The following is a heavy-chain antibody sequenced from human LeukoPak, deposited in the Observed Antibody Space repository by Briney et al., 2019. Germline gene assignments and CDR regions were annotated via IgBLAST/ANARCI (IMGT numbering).Heavy chain of an antibody. J-gene: IGHJ4*02. CDR3: AREGGPYRPLDY. Sequence: SGTLSLTCGVSGGSISSTNWWTWVRQPPGEGLEWIGEVHLSGRTNYNPSLESRVTMSVDMSENHISLKLTSVTAADTAVYYCAREGGPYRPLDYSGQGALVTVSS. V-gene: IGHV4-4*02. CDR2: VHLSGRT. CDR1: GGSISSTNW.